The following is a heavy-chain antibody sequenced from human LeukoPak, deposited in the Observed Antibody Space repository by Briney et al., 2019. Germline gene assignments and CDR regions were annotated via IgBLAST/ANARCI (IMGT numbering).Heavy chain of an antibody. Sequence: KRGESLKISCKGSGYSFTSYWIGWVRQMPGKGLEWMGIIYPGDSDTSYSPSFQGQVTISADKSISTAYLQWSSMKASDTAMYYCARQAPTYYYDSSGYLNWFDPWGQGTLVTVSS. CDR1: GYSFTSYW. CDR2: IYPGDSDT. CDR3: ARQAPTYYYDSSGYLNWFDP. J-gene: IGHJ5*02. D-gene: IGHD3-22*01. V-gene: IGHV5-51*01.